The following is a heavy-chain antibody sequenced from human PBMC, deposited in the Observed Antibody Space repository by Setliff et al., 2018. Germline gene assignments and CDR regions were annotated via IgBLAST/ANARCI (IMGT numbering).Heavy chain of an antibody. Sequence: NPSETLSLTCAVYGGSFSDYYWSWIRQSPGKGLEWIGEINHSGSTTYNPSVKSRVTISLDTSKNHFSLKLDSVTAADTALYYCARSPSSGAYWNPRPFYSDYWARGTLVTVSS. CDR2: INHSGST. J-gene: IGHJ4*02. D-gene: IGHD1-26*01. CDR1: GGSFSDYY. V-gene: IGHV4-34*01. CDR3: ARSPSSGAYWNPRPFYSDY.